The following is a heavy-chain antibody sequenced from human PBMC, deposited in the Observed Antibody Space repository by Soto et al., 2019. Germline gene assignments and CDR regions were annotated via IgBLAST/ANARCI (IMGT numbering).Heavy chain of an antibody. CDR1: GCSISSYY. J-gene: IGHJ4*02. Sequence: SETLSLTCTVSGCSISSYYWSWIRQPPGKGLEWIGYIYNIGSTNYNPSLKSRVTISVDTSKNQFSLKLSSVTAADTAVYYCARVAGGYYKYYFDYWGQGTQVTVSS. CDR2: IYNIGST. CDR3: ARVAGGYYKYYFDY. D-gene: IGHD3-22*01. V-gene: IGHV4-59*01.